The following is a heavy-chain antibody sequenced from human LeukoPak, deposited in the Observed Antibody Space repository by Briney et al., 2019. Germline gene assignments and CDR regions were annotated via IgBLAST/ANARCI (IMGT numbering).Heavy chain of an antibody. V-gene: IGHV4-4*07. CDR3: ARDITTVRGPWYYYGMDV. CDR2: IYTSGST. D-gene: IGHD3-10*01. J-gene: IGHJ6*02. CDR1: GGSISSYY. Sequence: SETLSLTCTVSGGSISSYYWSWIRQPAGKGLEWIGRIYTSGSTNYNPSLKSRVTMSVDTSKNQFSLKLSSVTAADTAVYYCARDITTVRGPWYYYGMDVWGQGTTVTVSS.